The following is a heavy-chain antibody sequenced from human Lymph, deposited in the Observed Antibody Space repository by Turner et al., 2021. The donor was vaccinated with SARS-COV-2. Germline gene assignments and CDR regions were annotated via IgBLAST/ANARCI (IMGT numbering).Heavy chain of an antibody. CDR3: AKGVRGVIIPEAFDI. CDR1: GFTFSSYA. J-gene: IGHJ3*02. Sequence: EVQLLASGGGLVQPGGSRRLSCAASGFTFSSYAMSWVRQAPGKGLEWVSSISVSGGSTYYADSVKGRFTISRDNSKNTLYLQMNSLRVEDTAVYYCAKGVRGVIIPEAFDIWGQGTMVTISS. V-gene: IGHV3-23*01. CDR2: ISVSGGST. D-gene: IGHD3-10*01.